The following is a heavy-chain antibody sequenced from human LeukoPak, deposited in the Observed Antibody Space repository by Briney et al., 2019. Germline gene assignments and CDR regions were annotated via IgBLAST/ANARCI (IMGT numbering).Heavy chain of an antibody. J-gene: IGHJ6*03. Sequence: PSETLSLTCAVYGGSFSGYYWSWIRQPPGKGLEWIGEINHSGSTNYNPSLKSRVTISVDTSKNQFSLKLSSVTAADTAVYYCARGRVGMVRGVIIKGYYYMDVWGKGTTVPVSS. V-gene: IGHV4-34*01. CDR3: ARGRVGMVRGVIIKGYYYMDV. CDR1: GGSFSGYY. D-gene: IGHD3-10*01. CDR2: INHSGST.